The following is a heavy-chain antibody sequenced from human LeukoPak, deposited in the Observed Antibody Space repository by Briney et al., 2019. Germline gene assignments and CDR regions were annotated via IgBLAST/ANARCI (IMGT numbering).Heavy chain of an antibody. J-gene: IGHJ6*03. Sequence: PSETLSLTCAVYGGSFSGYYWSWIRQPPGKGLEWIGEINHSGSTNYNPSLKSRVTISVDTSKNQFSMKLSSVTAADTAVYYCARVGKYYDILTGYRWYYYYMDVWGKGTTVTVSS. CDR3: ARVGKYYDILTGYRWYYYYMDV. D-gene: IGHD3-9*01. CDR1: GGSFSGYY. CDR2: INHSGST. V-gene: IGHV4-34*01.